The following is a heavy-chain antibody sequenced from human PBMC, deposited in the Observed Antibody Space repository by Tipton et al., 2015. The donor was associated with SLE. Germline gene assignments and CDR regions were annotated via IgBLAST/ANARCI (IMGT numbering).Heavy chain of an antibody. V-gene: IGHV4-34*01. CDR2: FNHTGST. CDR3: ARARVCSSTSCYHNWFDP. CDR1: RGSFSGYS. J-gene: IGHJ5*02. D-gene: IGHD2-2*01. Sequence: TLSLTCAVYRGSFSGYSWTWIRQSPGRGLEWIGEFNHTGSTNYNPSLKSRVTISVDTSKNQFSLKLSSVTAADTAVYYCARARVCSSTSCYHNWFDPWGQGTLVTVSS.